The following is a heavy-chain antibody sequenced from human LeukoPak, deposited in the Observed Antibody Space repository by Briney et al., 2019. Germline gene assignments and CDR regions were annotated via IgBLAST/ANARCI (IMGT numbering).Heavy chain of an antibody. Sequence: GGSLRLSCAASGFTFSIYAMSWVRHAPGKGLEWVSDISGSGGSTYYADAVKGRFTISRDTSKNTLYLQMNSLRAEDTAVYYCAKCARVDWLPIDYWGQGTLVTVSS. J-gene: IGHJ4*02. CDR1: GFTFSIYA. D-gene: IGHD3-9*01. CDR3: AKCARVDWLPIDY. CDR2: ISGSGGST. V-gene: IGHV3-23*01.